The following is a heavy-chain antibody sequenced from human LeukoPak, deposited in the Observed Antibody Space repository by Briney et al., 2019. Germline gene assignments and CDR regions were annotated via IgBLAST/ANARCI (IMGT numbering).Heavy chain of an antibody. CDR3: ARAAAAAGGQYFDY. V-gene: IGHV4-4*07. D-gene: IGHD6-13*01. CDR1: GDSISTYC. CDR2: IYSNGDT. Sequence: SETLSLTCTVSGDSISTYCWSWIRQPAGKGLEWIGRIYSNGDTRYNPSLRSRLTMSVDTSKNQFSLKLSSVTAADTAVYYCARAAAAAGGQYFDYWGQGILVAVSS. J-gene: IGHJ4*02.